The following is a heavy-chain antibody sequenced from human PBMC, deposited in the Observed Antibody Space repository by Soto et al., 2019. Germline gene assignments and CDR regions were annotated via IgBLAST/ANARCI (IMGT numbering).Heavy chain of an antibody. CDR2: IYSGGST. CDR3: ARVGIAAAGSDY. Sequence: GGSLRLSCAASGFTVSSNYMSWVRQAPGKGLEGVSVIYSGGSTYYADSVKGRFTISRDNSKNTLYLQMKRLRAEDTAVYYCARVGIAAAGSDYWGQGTLVTVSS. CDR1: GFTVSSNY. J-gene: IGHJ4*02. V-gene: IGHV3-66*01. D-gene: IGHD6-13*01.